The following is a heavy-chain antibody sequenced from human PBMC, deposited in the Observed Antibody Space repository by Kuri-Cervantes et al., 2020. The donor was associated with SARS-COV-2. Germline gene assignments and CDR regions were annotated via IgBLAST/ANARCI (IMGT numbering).Heavy chain of an antibody. J-gene: IGHJ2*01. D-gene: IGHD2-8*01. CDR1: GGSFSGYY. Sequence: SETLSLTFAVYGGSFSGYYWSWIRQPPGKGLEWIGEINHSGSTNYNPSLKSRVTISVDKSKNQFSLKLSSVTAADTAVYYCARGPMVYAIYGLRGRGTLVTVPS. CDR3: ARGPMVYAIYGL. V-gene: IGHV4-34*01. CDR2: INHSGST.